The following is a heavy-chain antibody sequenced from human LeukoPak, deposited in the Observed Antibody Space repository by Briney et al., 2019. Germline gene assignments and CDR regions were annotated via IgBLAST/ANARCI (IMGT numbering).Heavy chain of an antibody. CDR2: IDPSDSYT. Sequence: GESLKISCKASGESFTSDWISCLGQMPGKGLEWMVRIDPSDSYTNYSPSFQGHVTISADKSISTAYLQLNGLKASDTEMYDSAGRVNVRLLAAAGTAYYYGMDVGGQETTVTVS. J-gene: IGHJ6*02. V-gene: IGHV5-10-1*01. D-gene: IGHD6-13*01. CDR1: GESFTSDW. CDR3: AGRVNVRLLAAAGTAYYYGMDV.